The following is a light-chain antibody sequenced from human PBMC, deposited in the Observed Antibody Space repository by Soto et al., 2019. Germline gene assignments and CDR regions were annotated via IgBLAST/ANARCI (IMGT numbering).Light chain of an antibody. J-gene: IGKJ1*01. CDR1: QNVFGW. Sequence: EIHMTQSPSTLSASVVDRFTITCRACQNVFGWLAWYQQKSGKAPKLLIYDASTLESGVPSSFSGSGSGTEFTLTISSLQPDDFATYYCQQYHTYPWTFGQGTKVDIK. V-gene: IGKV1-5*01. CDR3: QQYHTYPWT. CDR2: DAS.